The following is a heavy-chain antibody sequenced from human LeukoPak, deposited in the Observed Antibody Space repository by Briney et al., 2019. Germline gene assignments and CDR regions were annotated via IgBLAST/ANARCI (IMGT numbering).Heavy chain of an antibody. D-gene: IGHD2-15*01. CDR3: ARFAATTLTPYFDY. V-gene: IGHV3-48*03. CDR1: GFTFSSYE. CDR2: ISSSGSTI. Sequence: GRSLRLSCAASGFTFSSYEMNWVRQAPGKGLEWVSYISSSGSTIYYADSVKGRFTISRDNAKNSLYLQMNSLRAEDTAVYYCARFAATTLTPYFDYWGQGTLVTVSS. J-gene: IGHJ4*02.